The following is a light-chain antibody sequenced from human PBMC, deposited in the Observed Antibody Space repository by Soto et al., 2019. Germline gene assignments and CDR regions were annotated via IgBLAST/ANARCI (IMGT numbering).Light chain of an antibody. CDR2: DVT. Sequence: QSALTQPASVSGSPGQSITVSCTGTSSDVGGYNYVSWYQQHQGKAPRLMIYDVTNRPSGVSDRFSGSKSGNTASLTISGLQAEDEADYYCSSYRRGSTYVFGTGTKVTVL. CDR3: SSYRRGSTYV. J-gene: IGLJ1*01. V-gene: IGLV2-14*03. CDR1: SSDVGGYNY.